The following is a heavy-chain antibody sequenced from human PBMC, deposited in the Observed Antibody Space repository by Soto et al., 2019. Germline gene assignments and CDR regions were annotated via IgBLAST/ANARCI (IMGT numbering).Heavy chain of an antibody. D-gene: IGHD2-8*01. Sequence: GGSLRLSCAASGFTFSSYAMSWVRQAPGKGLEWVSAISGSGGSTYYVDSVKGRFTISRDNSKNTLYLQMNSLGALDTAVYYCSTFWGGDGGILYSSYFDYLGQGTLVTVSS. V-gene: IGHV3-23*01. CDR2: ISGSGGST. CDR3: STFWGGDGGILYSSYFDY. CDR1: GFTFSSYA. J-gene: IGHJ4*02.